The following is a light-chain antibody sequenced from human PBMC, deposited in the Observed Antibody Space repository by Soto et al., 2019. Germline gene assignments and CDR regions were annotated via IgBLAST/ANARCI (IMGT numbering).Light chain of an antibody. CDR1: QGISSW. CDR2: KAS. V-gene: IGKV1-5*03. J-gene: IGKJ1*01. CDR3: QQYNSYPWT. Sequence: RLTQSPSSFSASTGDRVTITCRASQGISSWLAWYQQKPGKAPKLLIYKASTLESGVPSNFSGSGSGTEFTLSISSLQPEDFATYYCQQYNSYPWTFGQGTKVDIK.